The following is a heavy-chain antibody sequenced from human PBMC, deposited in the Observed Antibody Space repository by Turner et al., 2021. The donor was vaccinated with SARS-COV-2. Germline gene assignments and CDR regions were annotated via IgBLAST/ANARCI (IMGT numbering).Heavy chain of an antibody. CDR3: ARGPLGPKFHLPLYGANGYFEY. CDR1: GWALSNYR. J-gene: IGHJ4*02. Sequence: QVQLQQWGAGLLKPSATLSRTCAVSGWALSNYRWCWIRHAPGKGLEWMGDINPSGSTNNNPPDRSRVSIAQDTSKNQFSLKLNSETAADTAVFYCARGPLGPKFHLPLYGANGYFEYWGQGTLVTVSS. V-gene: IGHV4-34*01. CDR2: INPSGST. D-gene: IGHD2-8*01.